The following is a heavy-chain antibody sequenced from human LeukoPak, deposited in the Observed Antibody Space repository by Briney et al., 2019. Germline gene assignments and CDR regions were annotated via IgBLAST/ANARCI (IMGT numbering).Heavy chain of an antibody. D-gene: IGHD3-9*01. CDR2: ISSSGSTI. CDR3: ARGFGVRYFDWLLYSDAFDI. Sequence: GGSLRLSCAASGFTFSDYYMSWIRQAPGKGLEWVSYISSSGSTIYYADSVKGRFTISRDNAKNSLYLQMNSLRAEDTAVYYCARGFGVRYFDWLLYSDAFDIWGQGTMVTVSS. CDR1: GFTFSDYY. V-gene: IGHV3-11*04. J-gene: IGHJ3*02.